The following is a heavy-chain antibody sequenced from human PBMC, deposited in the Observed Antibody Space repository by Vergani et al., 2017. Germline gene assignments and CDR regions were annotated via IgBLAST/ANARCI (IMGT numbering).Heavy chain of an antibody. Sequence: QVQLQESGPGLVKASQTRSLTCSVSGAYVGSGGYYWSWVRQRPGMGLDWIGYIYYSGTTYYNPSLESRLTISLDTSENHLSLKLTSVTAADTAVYYCARGVVRGVIYAPGYWGQGTLVTVSS. CDR1: GAYVGSGGYY. V-gene: IGHV4-31*03. D-gene: IGHD3-10*01. J-gene: IGHJ4*02. CDR2: IYYSGTT. CDR3: ARGVVRGVIYAPGY.